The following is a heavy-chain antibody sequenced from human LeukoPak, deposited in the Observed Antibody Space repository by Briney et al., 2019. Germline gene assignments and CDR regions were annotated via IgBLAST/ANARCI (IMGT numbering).Heavy chain of an antibody. Sequence: PSETLSLTCTVSGGSISDYYWSWIRQPPGKRLEYIGSIYYSGTTNYNPSLKSRVTILVDTSKNQFSLKLSSVTAADTAVYYCASLSPTYYYDSSGYLEDYWGQGTLVTVSS. CDR3: ASLSPTYYYDSSGYLEDY. D-gene: IGHD3-22*01. CDR2: IYYSGTT. V-gene: IGHV4-59*12. J-gene: IGHJ4*02. CDR1: GGSISDYY.